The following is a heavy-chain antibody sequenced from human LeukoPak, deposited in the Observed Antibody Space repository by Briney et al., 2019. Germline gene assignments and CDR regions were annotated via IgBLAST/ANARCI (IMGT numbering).Heavy chain of an antibody. Sequence: PGGSLRLSCTVSGFTVSSNSMSWVRQAPGKGLEWVSFIYSDNTHYSDSVKARVTISRDNSKNTLYLQMNSLRAEDTAVYYCARRDGAYSHPYDYWGQGNLVTVSS. V-gene: IGHV3-53*01. D-gene: IGHD4-23*01. CDR2: IYSDNT. J-gene: IGHJ4*02. CDR3: ARRDGAYSHPYDY. CDR1: GFTVSSNS.